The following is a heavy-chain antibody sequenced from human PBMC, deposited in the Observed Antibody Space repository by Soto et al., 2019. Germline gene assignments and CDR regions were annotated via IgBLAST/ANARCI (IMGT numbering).Heavy chain of an antibody. Sequence: QVHLVESGGGVVQPGRSLRLSCAASGFTFSSYGMHWVRQAPGKGLEWVAVMSNDGTSRFYADSVKGRFTISRDNYKNTLYLQMNSLRAEDTAIYYCAKVRVKDYYYYAMDVWGQGTTVTVSS. V-gene: IGHV3-30*18. CDR3: AKVRVKDYYYYAMDV. J-gene: IGHJ6*02. CDR2: MSNDGTSR. CDR1: GFTFSSYG. D-gene: IGHD4-4*01.